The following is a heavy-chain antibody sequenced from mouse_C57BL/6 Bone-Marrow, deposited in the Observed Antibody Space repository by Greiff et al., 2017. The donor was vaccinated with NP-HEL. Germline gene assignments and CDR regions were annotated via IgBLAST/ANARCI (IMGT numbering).Heavy chain of an antibody. CDR3: ASWRGNYRGAMDY. CDR1: GYTFTSYW. J-gene: IGHJ4*01. CDR2: IDPNSGGT. Sequence: QVQLQQPGAELVKPGASVKLSCKASGYTFTSYWMHWVKQRPGRGLEWIGRIDPNSGGTKYNEKFKSKATLTVDKPSSTAYMQLSILTSEDSAVDYGASWRGNYRGAMDYWGQGTSVTVSS. V-gene: IGHV1-72*01. D-gene: IGHD2-1*01.